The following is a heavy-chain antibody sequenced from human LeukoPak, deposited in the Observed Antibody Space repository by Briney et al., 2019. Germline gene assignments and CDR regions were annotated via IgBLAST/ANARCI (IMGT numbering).Heavy chain of an antibody. CDR3: ARDRLEGATTYYYGMDV. CDR2: ISYDGSNK. CDR1: GFTFSSYA. J-gene: IGHJ6*02. Sequence: GGSLRLSCAASGFTFSSYAMHWVRQAPGKGLEWVAVISYDGSNKYYADSVKGRFTISRDNSKNTLYLQMNSLRAEDTAVYYCARDRLEGATTYYYGMDVWGQGTTVTVSS. D-gene: IGHD1-26*01. V-gene: IGHV3-30-3*01.